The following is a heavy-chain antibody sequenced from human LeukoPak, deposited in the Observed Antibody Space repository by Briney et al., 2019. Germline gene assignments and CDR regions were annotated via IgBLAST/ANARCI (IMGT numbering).Heavy chain of an antibody. J-gene: IGHJ4*02. CDR3: AVDGDGFDY. Sequence: GGSLRLSCAASGFTFSSYEMNWVRHAPGKGLEWVSYISSSGSTIYYADSVKGRFTISRDNAKNSLYLQMNSLRAEDTAVYYCAVDGDGFDYWGQGTLVTVSS. V-gene: IGHV3-48*03. D-gene: IGHD3-9*01. CDR1: GFTFSSYE. CDR2: ISSSGSTI.